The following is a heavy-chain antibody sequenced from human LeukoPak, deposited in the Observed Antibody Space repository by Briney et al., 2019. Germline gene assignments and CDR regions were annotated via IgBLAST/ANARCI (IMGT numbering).Heavy chain of an antibody. D-gene: IGHD4-17*01. CDR1: GGSISSYY. V-gene: IGHV4-59*01. J-gene: IGHJ6*03. CDR2: IYYSGST. CDR3: ARVVDYGDYGSPGYYYYMDV. Sequence: SETLSLTCTVSGGSISSYYLTWIRQPPGKGLEWIGYIYYSGSTNYNPSLKSRVTISVDTSKNQFSLKVSSVTAADTAVYYCARVVDYGDYGSPGYYYYMDVWGKGTTVTVSS.